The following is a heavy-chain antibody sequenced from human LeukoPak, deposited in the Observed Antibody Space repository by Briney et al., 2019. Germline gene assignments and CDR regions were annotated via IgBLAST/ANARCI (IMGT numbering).Heavy chain of an antibody. J-gene: IGHJ4*02. V-gene: IGHV1-46*01. CDR3: ARDGEVGANY. CDR2: INPSGGST. Sequence: ASVTVSCTASGYTFTIYYMHWVRQAPGQGLEWMGIINPSGGSTSYAQKLQGRVTMTRDTSTSTVYMELSSLRSEDTAVYYCARDGEVGANYWGQGTLVTVSS. D-gene: IGHD1-26*01. CDR1: GYTFTIYY.